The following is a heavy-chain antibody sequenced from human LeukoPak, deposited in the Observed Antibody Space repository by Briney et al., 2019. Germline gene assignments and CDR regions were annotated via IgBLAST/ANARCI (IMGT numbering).Heavy chain of an antibody. CDR3: ARYGAQQLAYFQH. Sequence: GESLKISCKGSGYSFTSYWIGWVRQMPGKGLEWMGIIYHGDSDTRYSPSFQGQVTISADKSISTAYLQWSSLKASDTAMYYCARYGAQQLAYFQHWGQGTLVTVSS. D-gene: IGHD6-13*01. J-gene: IGHJ1*01. CDR1: GYSFTSYW. CDR2: IYHGDSDT. V-gene: IGHV5-51*01.